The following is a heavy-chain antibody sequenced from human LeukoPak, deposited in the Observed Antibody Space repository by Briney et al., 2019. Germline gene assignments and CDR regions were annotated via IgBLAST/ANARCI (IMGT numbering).Heavy chain of an antibody. CDR3: AKFGYYYDSSGYSDSDY. Sequence: GGSLRLSCAAHGFTFSSHGMHWVRQAPGKGLEWEAVIWYDGSNKYYADSVKGRFTISRDNSKNTLYLQMNSLRAEDTAVYYCAKFGYYYDSSGYSDSDYWGQGTLVTVSS. CDR2: IWYDGSNK. D-gene: IGHD3-22*01. J-gene: IGHJ4*02. CDR1: GFTFSSHG. V-gene: IGHV3-30*02.